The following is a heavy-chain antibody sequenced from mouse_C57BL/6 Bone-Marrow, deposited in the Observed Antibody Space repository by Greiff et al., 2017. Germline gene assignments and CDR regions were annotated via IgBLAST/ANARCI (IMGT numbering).Heavy chain of an antibody. V-gene: IGHV2-2*01. CDR1: GFSLTSYG. J-gene: IGHJ4*01. D-gene: IGHD2-1*01. CDR2: IWSGGST. CDR3: AKNKGSLYYGNYEAMDY. Sequence: QVQLQQSGPGLVQPSPSLSITCTVSGFSLTSYGVHWVRQSPGKGLEWLGVIWSGGSTDYNAAFISRLSISKDNSKSHVFFKMNSLQADDTAIYYCAKNKGSLYYGNYEAMDYWGQGTSVTVAS.